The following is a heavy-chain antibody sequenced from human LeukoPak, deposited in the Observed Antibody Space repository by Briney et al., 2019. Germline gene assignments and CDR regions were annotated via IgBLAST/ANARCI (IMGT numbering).Heavy chain of an antibody. CDR3: ARVDDTSGYFYKFDY. CDR2: IHYSGNT. J-gene: IGHJ4*02. D-gene: IGHD3-22*01. Sequence: SETLSLTCSVSGGSISNCYWSWIRQPPGKGLEWIAYIHYSGNTNYNPSLKSRVTISVDTSKNQFSLKLASVTAADTAVYYCARVDDTSGYFYKFDYWGQGTLVTVSS. CDR1: GGSISNCY. V-gene: IGHV4-59*01.